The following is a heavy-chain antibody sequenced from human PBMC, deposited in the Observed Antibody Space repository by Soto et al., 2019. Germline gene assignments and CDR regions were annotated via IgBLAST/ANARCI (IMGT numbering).Heavy chain of an antibody. CDR2: IYYSGST. CDR3: ARHGSGSYSDRATFDY. J-gene: IGHJ4*02. CDR1: GGSISSSSYY. Sequence: SETLSLTCTVSGGSISSSSYYWGWILQPPGKGLEWIGSIYYSGSTYYNPSLKSRVTISVDTSKNQFSLKLSSVTAADTAVYYCARHGSGSYSDRATFDYWGQGTLVTVSS. D-gene: IGHD3-10*01. V-gene: IGHV4-39*01.